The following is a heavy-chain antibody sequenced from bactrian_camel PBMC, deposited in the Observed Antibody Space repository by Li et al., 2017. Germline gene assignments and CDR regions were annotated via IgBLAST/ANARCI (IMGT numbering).Heavy chain of an antibody. CDR2: IDRQGSI. Sequence: HVQLVESGGGSVQAGGSLRLSCAASGFFVSDYCMAWFRQAPGMEREGVAAIDRQGSIDHADSVKGRFTISKDNAKNALYLQMNSLKPEDTAMYYCAAFCSGGYWSFKYWGQGTQVTVS. CDR3: AAFCSGGYWSFKY. V-gene: IGHV3S53*01. J-gene: IGHJ4*01. D-gene: IGHD2*01. CDR1: GFFVSDYC.